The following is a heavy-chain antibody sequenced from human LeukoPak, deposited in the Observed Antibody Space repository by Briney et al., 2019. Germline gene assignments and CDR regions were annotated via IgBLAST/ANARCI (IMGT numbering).Heavy chain of an antibody. V-gene: IGHV3-9*01. CDR1: GFTFDDYA. CDR2: ISWNSGSI. D-gene: IGHD1-26*01. J-gene: IGHJ3*02. Sequence: GGSLRLSCAASGFTFDDYAMHWVRQAPGKGLEWVSGISWNSGSIGYADSVKGRFTIPRDNAKNSLYLQVNSLRAEDTALYYCAKAPGIVGATGAFDIWGQETMVTVSS. CDR3: AKAPGIVGATGAFDI.